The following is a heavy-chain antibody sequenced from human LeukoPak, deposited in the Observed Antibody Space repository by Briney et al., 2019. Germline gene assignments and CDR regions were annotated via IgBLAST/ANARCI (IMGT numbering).Heavy chain of an antibody. J-gene: IGHJ5*02. CDR3: AREDFWSGYSLFNWFDP. D-gene: IGHD3-3*01. CDR1: GFTFSSYS. CDR2: ISSSSSTI. V-gene: IGHV3-48*04. Sequence: GGSLRLSCAASGFTFSSYSMNWVRQAPGKGLEWVSYISSSSSTIYYADSVKGRFTISRDNAKNSLYLQMNSLRAEDTAVYYCAREDFWSGYSLFNWFDPWGQGTLVTVSS.